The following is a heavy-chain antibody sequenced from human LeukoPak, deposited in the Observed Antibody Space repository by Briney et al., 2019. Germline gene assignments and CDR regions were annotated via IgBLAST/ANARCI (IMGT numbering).Heavy chain of an antibody. CDR3: AIRSDGAYCGGDCFYLDY. D-gene: IGHD2-21*02. CDR1: GGTFSSFA. V-gene: IGHV1-69*04. CDR2: IIPILNTE. J-gene: IGHJ4*02. Sequence: SVKVSCKTSGGTFSSFALSWVRLAPGQGLEWMGRIIPILNTEEYAQRFQGRVTIAADTSTSTVYMELSSLKSEDTAIYYCAIRSDGAYCGGDCFYLDYWGQGTLVTVSS.